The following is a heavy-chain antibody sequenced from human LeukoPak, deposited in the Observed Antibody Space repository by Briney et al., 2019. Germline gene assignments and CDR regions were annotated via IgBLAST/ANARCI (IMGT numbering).Heavy chain of an antibody. CDR2: IYYSGST. CDR3: SRAEDSSGAYYMDG. CDR1: GGTISSYY. Sequence: PSETLSLTCTVSGGTISSYYRSWIRQPPGKGLEWLGHIYYSGSTIYNPSLKSRVTMSVDTSKNQFSLKLSSVTAADTAVYYCSRAEDSSGAYYMDGWGKGTTVTISS. J-gene: IGHJ6*03. D-gene: IGHD3-22*01. V-gene: IGHV4-59*01.